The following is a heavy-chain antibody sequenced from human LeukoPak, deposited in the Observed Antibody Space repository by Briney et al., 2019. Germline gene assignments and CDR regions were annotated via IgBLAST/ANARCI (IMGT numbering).Heavy chain of an antibody. D-gene: IGHD5-18*01. CDR2: IYYSGST. CDR3: ARVTSGYSYGYGYYSDY. V-gene: IGHV4-31*03. Sequence: PSQTLSLTCTVSGGSITSGGYYWSWIRQHPGKGLEWIGYIYYSGSTYYNPSLKSRVTISVGTSKNQFSLKLSSVTAADTAVYYCARVTSGYSYGYGYYSDYWGQGTLVTVSS. J-gene: IGHJ4*02. CDR1: GGSITSGGYY.